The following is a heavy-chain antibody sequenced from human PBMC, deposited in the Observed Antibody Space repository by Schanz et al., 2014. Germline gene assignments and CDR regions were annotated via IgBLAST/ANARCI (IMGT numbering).Heavy chain of an antibody. J-gene: IGHJ4*02. V-gene: IGHV3-48*01. CDR3: ARDRRNADLDY. Sequence: EVHLLESGGGLVQPGGSLRLSCAASGITFSSHSFNWVRQAPGKGLEWISYITYNGGTIYYADSVKGRFTISRDNAKNSLYLEMNSLRAEDTALYYCARDRRNADLDYWGQGTLGTVSS. CDR2: ITYNGGTI. CDR1: GITFSSHS. D-gene: IGHD1-1*01.